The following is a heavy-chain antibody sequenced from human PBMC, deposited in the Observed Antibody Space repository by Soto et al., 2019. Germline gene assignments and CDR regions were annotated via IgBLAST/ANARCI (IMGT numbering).Heavy chain of an antibody. CDR1: GFTFSSYA. CDR2: ISGSGGST. V-gene: IGHV3-23*01. D-gene: IGHD3-3*01. J-gene: IGHJ6*02. CDR3: AKTYDFWSGYYMPYYYYYGMDV. Sequence: GGSLRLSCAASGFTFSSYAMSWVRQAPGKGLEWVSAISGSGGSTYYADSVKGRFTISRDNSKNTLYLQMNSLRAEDTAVYYCAKTYDFWSGYYMPYYYYYGMDVWGQGTTVTVYS.